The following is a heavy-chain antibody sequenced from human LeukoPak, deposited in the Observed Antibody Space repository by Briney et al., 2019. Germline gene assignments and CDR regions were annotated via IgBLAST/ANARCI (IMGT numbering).Heavy chain of an antibody. Sequence: ASVKLSCKASAYTFTSYTISWVRQAPGQGLEWMGWISPYNGNTDFAQKPQGRVTMTTDTSTNTAYMELRRLRSDDTAVYYCAGADTNCWEIDYWGQGTLVTVSS. CDR3: AGADTNCWEIDY. J-gene: IGHJ4*02. V-gene: IGHV1-18*01. D-gene: IGHD2-21*01. CDR2: ISPYNGNT. CDR1: AYTFTSYT.